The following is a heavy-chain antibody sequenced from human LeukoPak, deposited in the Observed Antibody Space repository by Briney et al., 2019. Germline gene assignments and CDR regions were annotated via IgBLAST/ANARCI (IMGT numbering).Heavy chain of an antibody. V-gene: IGHV1-18*01. D-gene: IGHD5-24*01. CDR1: GYTFTSYG. Sequence: ASVKVSCKASGYTFTSYGISWVRQAPGQGLERMGWISAYNGNRNYAQKLQGRVTMTTDTSTSTAYMELWSLRSDDTAVYYCARPSAEKDAFDIWGQGTMVTVSS. J-gene: IGHJ3*02. CDR2: ISAYNGNR. CDR3: ARPSAEKDAFDI.